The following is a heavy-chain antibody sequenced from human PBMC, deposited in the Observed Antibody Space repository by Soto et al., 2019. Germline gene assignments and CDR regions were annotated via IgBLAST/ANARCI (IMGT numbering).Heavy chain of an antibody. CDR3: VKDIRPRRFGSNDYYYDC. CDR2: INWNSDSI. Sequence: PGGSLRLSCAASGFTFDDYAMHWVRQAPGKGLEWVSGINWNSDSIGYADSVKGRFTISRDNAKNSLFLQMNSLRAEDTALYYCVKDIRPRRFGSNDYYYDCWGQGTLVTVS. J-gene: IGHJ4*02. V-gene: IGHV3-9*01. CDR1: GFTFDDYA. D-gene: IGHD3-22*01.